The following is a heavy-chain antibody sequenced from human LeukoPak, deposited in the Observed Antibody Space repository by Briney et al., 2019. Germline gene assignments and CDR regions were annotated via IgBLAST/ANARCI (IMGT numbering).Heavy chain of an antibody. V-gene: IGHV4-34*01. D-gene: IGHD2-2*01. CDR2: INHSGST. CDR1: GGSFSGYY. J-gene: IGHJ1*01. CDR3: ARHGPIVVVPAATEYFQH. Sequence: PSETLSLTCAVYGGSFSGYYWSWIRQPPGEGLEWIGEINHSGSTNYNPSLKSRVTISVDTSKNQFSLKLRSVAAADTAVYYCARHGPIVVVPAATEYFQHWGQGALVTVSS.